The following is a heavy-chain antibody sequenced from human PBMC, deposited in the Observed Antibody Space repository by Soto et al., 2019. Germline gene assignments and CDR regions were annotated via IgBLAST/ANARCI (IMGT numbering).Heavy chain of an antibody. CDR2: IYSGGST. V-gene: IGHV3-66*01. J-gene: IGHJ4*02. CDR1: GFTVSSNY. D-gene: IGHD3-10*01. Sequence: PGGSLRLSCAASGFTVSSNYMSWVRQAPGKGLEWVSVIYSGGSTYYADSVKGRFTISRDNSKNTLYLQMNSLRAEDTAVYYCARDSRLSYYGSGNSAPFDYWGRGTLVTVS. CDR3: ARDSRLSYYGSGNSAPFDY.